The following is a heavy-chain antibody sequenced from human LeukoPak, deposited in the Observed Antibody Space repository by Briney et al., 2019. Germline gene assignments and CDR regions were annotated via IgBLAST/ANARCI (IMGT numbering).Heavy chain of an antibody. D-gene: IGHD4-11*01. CDR2: IYYSGTT. V-gene: IGHV4-59*01. J-gene: IGHJ4*02. Sequence: SETLSLTCTVSGGSMSSDYWSWIRQPPGKRLEWIDYIYYSGTTYYNPSLKSRVTISVDTSKNQFSLRLNSVTTADTAVYYCATGFYSPDYWGQGTLVTVSP. CDR3: ATGFYSPDY. CDR1: GGSMSSDY.